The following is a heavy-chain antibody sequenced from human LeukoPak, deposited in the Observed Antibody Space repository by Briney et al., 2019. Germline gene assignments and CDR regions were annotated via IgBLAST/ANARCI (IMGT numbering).Heavy chain of an antibody. CDR2: TYYRSKWYN. CDR3: ARGGIGYCTSSSCYFDY. CDR1: GDSVSSAA. J-gene: IGHJ4*02. Sequence: SQTLSLTCAIFGDSVSSAAWNWIRQSPSRGLEWLGRTYYRSKWYNDYAVSVKSRITINPDTSKNQFSLQLNSVTPEDTAVYYCARGGIGYCTSSSCYFDYWGQGTLVTVSS. D-gene: IGHD2-2*01. V-gene: IGHV6-1*01.